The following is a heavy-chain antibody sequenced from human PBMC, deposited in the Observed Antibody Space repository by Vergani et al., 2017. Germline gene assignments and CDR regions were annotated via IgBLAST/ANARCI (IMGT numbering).Heavy chain of an antibody. CDR2: ISGSGGST. D-gene: IGHD6-19*01. Sequence: EVQLLESGGGLVQPGGSLRLSCAASGFTFSSYAMSWVRQAPGKGLEWVSAISGSGGSTYYADSVKGRFTISRDNSKNTLYLQMNSLRAEDTAVYYCAKDLGSGWYPTISYYFDYWGQGTLVTVSS. CDR1: GFTFSSYA. V-gene: IGHV3-23*01. CDR3: AKDLGSGWYPTISYYFDY. J-gene: IGHJ4*02.